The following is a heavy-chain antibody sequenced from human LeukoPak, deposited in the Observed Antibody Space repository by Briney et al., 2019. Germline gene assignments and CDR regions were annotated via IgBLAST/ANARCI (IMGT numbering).Heavy chain of an antibody. Sequence: SVTVSCKESGGTFSRYAISWVRQAPGQGLEWMGGIIPIFGTANYAQKFQGRVTITADKSTSTAYMELSSLRSEDTAVYYCARDMDTAMGGLDYWGQGTLVTVSS. V-gene: IGHV1-69*06. D-gene: IGHD5-18*01. CDR3: ARDMDTAMGGLDY. J-gene: IGHJ4*02. CDR1: GGTFSRYA. CDR2: IIPIFGTA.